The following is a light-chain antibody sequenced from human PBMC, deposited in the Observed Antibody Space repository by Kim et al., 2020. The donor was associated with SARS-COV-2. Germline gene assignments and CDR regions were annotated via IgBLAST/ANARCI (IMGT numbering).Light chain of an antibody. CDR3: QSYDISNVI. V-gene: IGLV6-57*03. Sequence: VTIPTTRASGRVAGNYVQWYQQRPASAPTIVIYEDTERPSGVPVRFSGSIDTSSSSASLTISGLKTEDEADYYCQSYDISNVIFGGGTQLTVL. CDR1: SGRVAGNY. CDR2: EDT. J-gene: IGLJ2*01.